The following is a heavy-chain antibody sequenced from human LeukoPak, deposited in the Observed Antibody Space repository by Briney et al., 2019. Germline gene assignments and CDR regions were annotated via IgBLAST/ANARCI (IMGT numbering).Heavy chain of an antibody. Sequence: SVKVSCKASGGTFNTYAISWVRQAPGQGLEWMGGIVPIFTAANYAQKFQGRVTITADESTNTAYMELTSLRSEDTAVYYCASGYCSSTACLHYYYYYGMDVWGQGTTVTVSS. V-gene: IGHV1-69*13. CDR3: ASGYCSSTACLHYYYYYGMDV. CDR2: IVPIFTAA. J-gene: IGHJ6*02. CDR1: GGTFNTYA. D-gene: IGHD2-2*01.